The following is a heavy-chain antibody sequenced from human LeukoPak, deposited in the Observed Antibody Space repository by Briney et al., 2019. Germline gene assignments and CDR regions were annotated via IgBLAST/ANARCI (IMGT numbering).Heavy chain of an antibody. CDR1: GFTFSSYA. J-gene: IGHJ4*02. CDR2: ISYDGSNK. V-gene: IGHV3-30*04. Sequence: GGSLRLSCAASGFTFSSYAIHGVRQAPGKGLEWVAVISYDGSNKYYADSVKGRFTISRDNSKNTLYLQMNSLRTEDTAVYYCAREGTPGESYFDYWGQGTLVTVSS. D-gene: IGHD3-16*01. CDR3: AREGTPGESYFDY.